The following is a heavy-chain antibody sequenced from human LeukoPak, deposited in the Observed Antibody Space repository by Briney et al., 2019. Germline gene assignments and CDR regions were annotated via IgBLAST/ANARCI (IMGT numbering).Heavy chain of an antibody. CDR2: ISSSDTTI. Sequence: QTGGSLRLSCAASGFTFSSYEMTWVRQAPGKGLEWVSNISSSDTTIHYADSVKGRFTISRDNARNSLYLQMNSLRAKDTAVYYCARSRRDNYYYYYGMDVWGQGTTVTVSS. J-gene: IGHJ6*02. V-gene: IGHV3-48*03. D-gene: IGHD5-24*01. CDR3: ARSRRDNYYYYYGMDV. CDR1: GFTFSSYE.